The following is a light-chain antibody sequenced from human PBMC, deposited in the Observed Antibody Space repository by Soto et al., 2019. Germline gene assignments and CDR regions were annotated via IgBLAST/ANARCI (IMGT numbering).Light chain of an antibody. V-gene: IGLV3-21*02. CDR3: QLWDRNTDRYV. Sequence: SYELTQPPSVSVAPGQTARITCGGHNIGSESVRCYQQQPGQAPVLVVFDDNDRPSGIPERFYGSKSGNTATLTITRVEAGDEADYYCQLWDRNTDRYVFGTGTKVTVL. J-gene: IGLJ1*01. CDR1: NIGSES. CDR2: DDN.